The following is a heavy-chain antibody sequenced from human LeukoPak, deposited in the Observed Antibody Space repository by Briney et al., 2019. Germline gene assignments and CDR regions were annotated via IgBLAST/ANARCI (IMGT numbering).Heavy chain of an antibody. CDR1: GFTFSRNA. J-gene: IGHJ4*02. V-gene: IGHV3-23*01. CDR3: AKDANYLRSSGYLIPIDF. CDR2: ISGNGLGT. Sequence: QPGGSLRLSCAASGFTFSRNAMNWVRQAPGKGLEWVAAISGNGLGTYYADSVEGRFNISRDNFRNTLYLQMNSLRIEDTAFYYCAKDANYLRSSGYLIPIDFWGQGTLVTVSS. D-gene: IGHD3-22*01.